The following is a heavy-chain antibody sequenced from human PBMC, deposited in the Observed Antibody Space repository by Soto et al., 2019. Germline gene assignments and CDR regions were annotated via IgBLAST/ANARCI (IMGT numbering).Heavy chain of an antibody. CDR3: AREGHAPYYDYGMDV. V-gene: IGHV1-18*01. Sequence: QVQVVQSGDEVKKPGASVKVSCKASGYTFTNYGFSWVRQAPGQGLEWMGWISGYNGNTKYAEKFQGRVTMPTDTSTTTATMEMRGLRADDTAVYDCAREGHAPYYDYGMDVWGQGTPVTVSS. CDR1: GYTFTNYG. CDR2: ISGYNGNT. J-gene: IGHJ6*02.